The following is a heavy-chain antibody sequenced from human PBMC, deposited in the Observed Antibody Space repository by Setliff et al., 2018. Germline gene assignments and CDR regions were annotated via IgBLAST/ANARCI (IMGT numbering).Heavy chain of an antibody. CDR1: GYNFITFG. CDR2: ISPYNGNT. CDR3: ARGGGPNVVVTIGSDL. J-gene: IGHJ5*02. D-gene: IGHD5-12*01. Sequence: ASVKVSCKTSGYNFITFGISWVRQAPGQGLEWMGRISPYNGNTDYAEKFQDRITLTTDSSTSTVYMELRSLTFDDTGVFFCARGGGPNVVVTIGSDLWGQGTLVTVSS. V-gene: IGHV1-18*04.